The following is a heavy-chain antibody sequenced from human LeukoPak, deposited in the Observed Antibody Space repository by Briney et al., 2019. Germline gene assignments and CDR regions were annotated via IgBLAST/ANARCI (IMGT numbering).Heavy chain of an antibody. J-gene: IGHJ5*02. V-gene: IGHV4-34*01. Sequence: SETLSLTCAVYGGSFSGYYWSWIRQPPGKGLEWIGEINHSGSTNYNPSLKSRVTISVDTSKNQFSLKLSSVTAADTAVYYCAREGSGSNWFDPWGQGTLVTVSS. CDR1: GGSFSGYY. CDR3: AREGSGSNWFDP. CDR2: INHSGST. D-gene: IGHD3-10*01.